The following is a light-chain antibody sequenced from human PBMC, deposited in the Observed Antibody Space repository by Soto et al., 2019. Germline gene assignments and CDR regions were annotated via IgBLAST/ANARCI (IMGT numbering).Light chain of an antibody. CDR2: GAS. CDR3: HYGNSPPWT. V-gene: IGKV3-20*01. Sequence: EIVLTQSPGTLSLSPGERATLSCRASQSVSSTYLAWYQQKPGQAPRLLICGASSRATGIPDRFSGSGSGTDFSLTISRLEPEDFAVYYCHYGNSPPWTFGQGTKVDIK. CDR1: QSVSSTY. J-gene: IGKJ1*01.